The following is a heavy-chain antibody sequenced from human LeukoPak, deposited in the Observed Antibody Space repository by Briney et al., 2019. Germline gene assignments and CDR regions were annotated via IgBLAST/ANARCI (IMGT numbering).Heavy chain of an antibody. CDR2: IYYSGST. CDR1: GGSISNYY. CDR3: ARSNKSDYYDSSGCWIDAFDI. Sequence: PSETLSLTCTVSGGSISNYYWTWIRQPPGKGPEWIGYIYYSGSTYYNPSLKSRVTISVDTSKNQFSLKLSSVTAADTAVYYCARSNKSDYYDSSGCWIDAFDIWGQGTMVTVSS. V-gene: IGHV4-59*08. J-gene: IGHJ3*02. D-gene: IGHD3-22*01.